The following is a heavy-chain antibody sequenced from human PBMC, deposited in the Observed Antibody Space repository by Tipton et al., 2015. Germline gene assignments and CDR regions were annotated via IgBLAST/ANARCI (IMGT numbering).Heavy chain of an antibody. CDR1: SDSISKYY. CDR3: ARGELGDFDS. D-gene: IGHD6-6*01. J-gene: IGHJ4*02. CDR2: IQYSGST. V-gene: IGHV4-59*01. Sequence: LRLSCSVSSDSISKYYWSWIRQPPGKELEWIGYIQYSGSTNYNPSLKSRVTISVDTSKTQFSLKMSSVTASDTAVYYCARGELGDFDSWGQGTLVTVSS.